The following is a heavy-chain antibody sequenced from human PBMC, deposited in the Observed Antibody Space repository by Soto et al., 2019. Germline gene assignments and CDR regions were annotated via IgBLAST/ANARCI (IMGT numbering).Heavy chain of an antibody. Sequence: SETLSLTCTVSGDSVSSGSYYWSWFRQPPGKGLEWIGYIYYSGSTNYNPSLKSRVTISVDTSKNQFSLKLSSVTAADTAVYYCARGENWNYAYWGQGTLVTVSS. CDR2: IYYSGST. J-gene: IGHJ4*02. V-gene: IGHV4-61*01. CDR1: GDSVSSGSYY. D-gene: IGHD1-7*01. CDR3: ARGENWNYAY.